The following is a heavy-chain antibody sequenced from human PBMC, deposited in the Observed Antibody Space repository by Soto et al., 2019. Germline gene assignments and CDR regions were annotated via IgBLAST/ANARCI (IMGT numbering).Heavy chain of an antibody. CDR2: ITWNSASI. CDR3: AKARGNSWFYDLDF. CDR1: GLTFDDYA. D-gene: IGHD3-22*01. V-gene: IGHV3-9*01. J-gene: IGHJ4*02. Sequence: DVQLVESGGDLVQPGRSLRLSCVVSGLTFDDYAMHWVRQPPGKGLEWVSSITWNSASIGYAASVRGRFTISRDNAKNSLYLQMNSLTADDTALYYCAKARGNSWFYDLDFWGQGTPVTVSS.